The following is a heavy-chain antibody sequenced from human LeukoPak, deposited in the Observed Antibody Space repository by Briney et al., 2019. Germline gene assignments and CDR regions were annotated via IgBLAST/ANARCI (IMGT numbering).Heavy chain of an antibody. V-gene: IGHV4-34*01. Sequence: PSETLSLTCAVYGVSFSGYYWSWIRQPPGKGLEWMGGINLSGSTNYNPSLKSRVTISVHTSKNQFSLKLSSVTAADTAVYYCARRIWGKYNWNYGPAYFDYWGQGTLVIVSS. CDR3: ARRIWGKYNWNYGPAYFDY. J-gene: IGHJ4*02. CDR2: INLSGST. CDR1: GVSFSGYY. D-gene: IGHD1-7*01.